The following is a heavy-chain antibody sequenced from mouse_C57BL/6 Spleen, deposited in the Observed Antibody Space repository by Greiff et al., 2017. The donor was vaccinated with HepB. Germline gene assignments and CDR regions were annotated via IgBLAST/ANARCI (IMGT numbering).Heavy chain of an antibody. CDR1: GFTFSDYG. CDR2: ISSGSSTI. D-gene: IGHD4-1*01. V-gene: IGHV5-17*01. J-gene: IGHJ3*01. Sequence: DVHLVESGGGLVKPGGSLKLSCAASGFTFSDYGMHWVRQAPEKGLEWVAYISSGSSTIYYADTVKGRFTLSRDNAKNTLFLQMTSLRSEDTAMYYCARALTGTGFAYWGQGTLVTVSA. CDR3: ARALTGTGFAY.